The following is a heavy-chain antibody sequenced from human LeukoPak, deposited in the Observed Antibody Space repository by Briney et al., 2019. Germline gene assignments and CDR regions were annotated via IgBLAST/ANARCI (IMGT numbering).Heavy chain of an antibody. D-gene: IGHD3-16*01. CDR1: GFSVSGTH. V-gene: IGHV3-53*01. CDR3: AKDEATSGGGLAY. J-gene: IGHJ4*02. CDR2: MYTGGTT. Sequence: PGGSLRLSCAASGFSVSGTHMSWPRQAPGKGLERVSAMYTGGTTYYADSVQGRFTIYRDNSKNTLYLQMNSLRAEDTAVYYCAKDEATSGGGLAYWGQGTLVSVSS.